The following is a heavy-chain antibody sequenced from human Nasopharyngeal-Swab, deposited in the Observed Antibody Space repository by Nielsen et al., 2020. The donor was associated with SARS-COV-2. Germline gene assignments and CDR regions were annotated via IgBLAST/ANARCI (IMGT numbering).Heavy chain of an antibody. D-gene: IGHD6-19*01. CDR1: GFTFSSYA. Sequence: GESLKISCAASGFTFSSYAMNWVRQAPGKGLEWISYISRGDIGDSTKEYADSVKGRFTISRDNAKNSVFLQMNSLRAEDTAMYYCARHLGAAVAPMGAFDIWGQGTMVTVSS. CDR2: ISRGDIGDSTK. V-gene: IGHV3-48*03. J-gene: IGHJ3*02. CDR3: ARHLGAAVAPMGAFDI.